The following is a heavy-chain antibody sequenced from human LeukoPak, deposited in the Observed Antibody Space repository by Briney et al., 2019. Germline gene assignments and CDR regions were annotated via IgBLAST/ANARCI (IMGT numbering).Heavy chain of an antibody. J-gene: IGHJ3*02. D-gene: IGHD2-2*01. Sequence: SETLSLTCVVSGGSITSSNWWNWVRQPPGKGLEWIGEIYHSGSTNYNPSLKSRLTTSVDKSKNQFSQKLSSVTAADTAVYYCATGYCSSTSCYVSGSFDIWGQGTMVTVSS. V-gene: IGHV4-4*02. CDR1: GGSITSSNW. CDR3: ATGYCSSTSCYVSGSFDI. CDR2: IYHSGST.